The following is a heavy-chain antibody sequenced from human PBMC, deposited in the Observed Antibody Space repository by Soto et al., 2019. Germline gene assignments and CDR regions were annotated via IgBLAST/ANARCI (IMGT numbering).Heavy chain of an antibody. V-gene: IGHV2-5*01. Sequence: QITLKESGPTLVKPTQTLTLTCTFSGFSLSTSGVGVGWIRQPPGKALEWLAVIYWNDDTRYSPSLKSRLTITKGTSDNQVVLTMTTVDPVDTASYYCAHFNGYEEFEYWGQGTLVTVAS. CDR2: IYWNDDT. CDR1: GFSLSTSGVG. D-gene: IGHD5-12*01. CDR3: AHFNGYEEFEY. J-gene: IGHJ4*02.